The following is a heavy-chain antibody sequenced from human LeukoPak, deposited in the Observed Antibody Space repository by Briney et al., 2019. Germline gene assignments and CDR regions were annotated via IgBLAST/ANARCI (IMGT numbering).Heavy chain of an antibody. Sequence: PGGSLRLSCAASGFTFSSYEMNWVRQAPGKGREWVSYISRSGSTIYYADSVKGRLTISRDNAKNSLYLQMNSLRAEDTAVYYCARGPPWYFDLWGRGTLVTVSS. D-gene: IGHD6-25*01. V-gene: IGHV3-48*03. CDR2: ISRSGSTI. J-gene: IGHJ2*01. CDR1: GFTFSSYE. CDR3: ARGPPWYFDL.